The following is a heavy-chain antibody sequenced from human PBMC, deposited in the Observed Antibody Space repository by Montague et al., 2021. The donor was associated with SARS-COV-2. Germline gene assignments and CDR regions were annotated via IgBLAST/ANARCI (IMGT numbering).Heavy chain of an antibody. Sequence: SETLSLTCVVSSGSISCYYWNWIRQSPGKGLEWIGYINHSGSTNYNPSLQSRVTISVDTSKTQFSLRLTSVTAADTAVSYCARGGGYSYGAFDYWGQGTLVTVSS. V-gene: IGHV4-34*01. D-gene: IGHD5-18*01. J-gene: IGHJ4*02. CDR1: SGSISCYY. CDR3: ARGGGYSYGAFDY. CDR2: INHSGST.